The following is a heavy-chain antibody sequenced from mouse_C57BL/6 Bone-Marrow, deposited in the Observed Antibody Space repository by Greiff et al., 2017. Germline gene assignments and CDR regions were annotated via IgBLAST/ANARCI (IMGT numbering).Heavy chain of an antibody. J-gene: IGHJ1*03. CDR3: ARGGPYYYGSRSYWYFDV. CDR2: ISYDGSN. V-gene: IGHV3-6*01. D-gene: IGHD1-1*01. CDR1: GYSITSGYY. Sequence: DVKLQESGPGLVKPSQSLSLTCSVTGYSITSGYYWNWIRQFPGNKLEWMGYISYDGSNNYNPSLKNRISITRDTSKNQFFLKLNSVTTEDTATYYCARGGPYYYGSRSYWYFDVWGTGTTVTVSS.